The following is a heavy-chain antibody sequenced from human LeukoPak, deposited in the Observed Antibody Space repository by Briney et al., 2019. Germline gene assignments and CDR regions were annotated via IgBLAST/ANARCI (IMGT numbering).Heavy chain of an antibody. CDR2: IYYSGST. CDR3: ARDLTYYYYGMDV. Sequence: SETLSLTCTVSGGSISSYYWSWIRQPPGKGLEWIGYIYYSGSTNYNPSLKSRVTISVDTSKNQFSLKLSSVTAADTAVYYCARDLTYYYYGMDVWGQRTTVTVSS. V-gene: IGHV4-59*01. J-gene: IGHJ6*02. CDR1: GGSISSYY. D-gene: IGHD4/OR15-4a*01.